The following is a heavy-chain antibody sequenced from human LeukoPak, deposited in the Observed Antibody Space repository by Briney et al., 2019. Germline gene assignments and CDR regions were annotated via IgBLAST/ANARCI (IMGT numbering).Heavy chain of an antibody. V-gene: IGHV3-64*01. J-gene: IGHJ4*02. CDR1: GFSFSTFA. CDR2: ISTNGGTT. D-gene: IGHD4-17*01. Sequence: GGSLRLSCAASGFSFSTFAMQWVRQAPGKGLEYVSGISTNGGTTYYAKSVKGRFTISRDNSKNTLFLQMGSLRTEDMAVYYCARDSDYGDYFFDYWGQGTLVAVSS. CDR3: ARDSDYGDYFFDY.